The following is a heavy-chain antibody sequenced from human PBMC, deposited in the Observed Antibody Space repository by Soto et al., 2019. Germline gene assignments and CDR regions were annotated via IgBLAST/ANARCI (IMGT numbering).Heavy chain of an antibody. Sequence: EVQLVESGGGLVQPGGSLRLTCVASGFTFSKSWMSWVRQAPGRGLEWVANVKQDGSDRYYVDPVKGRFTISRDNAKNLLYLQMGSLRAEDTAVYYCARGGGNFDHWGQGTLVTVSS. CDR3: ARGGGNFDH. CDR1: GFTFSKSW. CDR2: VKQDGSDR. J-gene: IGHJ4*02. V-gene: IGHV3-7*04. D-gene: IGHD3-16*01.